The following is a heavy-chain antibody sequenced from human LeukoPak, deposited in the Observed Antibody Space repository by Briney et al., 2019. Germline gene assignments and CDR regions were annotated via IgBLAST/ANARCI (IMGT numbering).Heavy chain of an antibody. CDR3: ARGRDGYNYRFFDY. CDR1: GGSISSYY. V-gene: IGHV4-59*01. Sequence: PSETLSLTCTVSGGSISSYYWSWIRQPPGKGLEWIGYMYYSGSTYYNPSLKSRVTISVDTSTNQFSLKLRSVTAADTAVYYCARGRDGYNYRFFDYWGQGTLVTVSS. CDR2: MYYSGST. J-gene: IGHJ4*02. D-gene: IGHD5-24*01.